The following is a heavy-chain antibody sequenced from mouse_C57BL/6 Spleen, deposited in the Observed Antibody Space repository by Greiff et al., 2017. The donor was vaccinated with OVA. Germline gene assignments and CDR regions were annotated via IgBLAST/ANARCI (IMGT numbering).Heavy chain of an antibody. V-gene: IGHV14-4*01. CDR2: IDPENGDT. Sequence: EVQLQQSGAELVRPGASVKLSCTASGFNIKDDYMHWVKQRPEQGLEWIGWIDPENGDTEYASKFQGKATITADTSSNTAYLQLSSLTSEDTAVYYCTTAKFITTVVGDYWGQGTTLTVSS. D-gene: IGHD1-1*01. CDR1: GFNIKDDY. CDR3: TTAKFITTVVGDY. J-gene: IGHJ2*01.